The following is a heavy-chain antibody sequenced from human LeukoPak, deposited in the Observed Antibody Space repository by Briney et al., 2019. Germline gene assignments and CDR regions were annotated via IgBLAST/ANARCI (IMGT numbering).Heavy chain of an antibody. CDR3: ARERDCGGDCYSPYFDY. CDR2: ISAYNGNT. J-gene: IGHJ4*02. CDR1: GYTFTSYG. Sequence: ASVKVSCKASGYTFTSYGISWVRQAPGQGLEWMGWISAYNGNTNYAQKLQGRVTMTTDTSTSTAYMELRSLRSDDTAVYYCARERDCGGDCYSPYFDYWGQGTLVTVSS. V-gene: IGHV1-18*01. D-gene: IGHD2-21*02.